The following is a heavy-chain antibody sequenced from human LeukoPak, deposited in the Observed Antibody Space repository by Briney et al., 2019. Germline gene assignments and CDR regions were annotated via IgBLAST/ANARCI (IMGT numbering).Heavy chain of an antibody. V-gene: IGHV3-73*01. D-gene: IGHD4-17*01. Sequence: PGGSLRLSCAASGFPFSGAGIHWVRQASGKGLEWVGRIRSKANSYATTYTASLKGRFTISRDDSKNMAYLHMNSLKTGDTAVYYCTPIYGDFAGWGQGTLVTVSS. CDR2: IRSKANSYAT. CDR3: TPIYGDFAG. J-gene: IGHJ4*02. CDR1: GFPFSGAG.